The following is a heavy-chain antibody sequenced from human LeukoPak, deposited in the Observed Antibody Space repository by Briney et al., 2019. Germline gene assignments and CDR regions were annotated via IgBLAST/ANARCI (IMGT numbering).Heavy chain of an antibody. Sequence: PGGSLRLSCAASGFTFSSYAMSWVRQAPGKGLEWVSAISGSGGSTYYADSVKGRFTISRDNSKNTLYLQMNSLRAEDTAVYYCAEEFREGDYYYRMDVWGTGTTVTGSS. V-gene: IGHV3-23*01. D-gene: IGHD3-10*01. CDR1: GFTFSSYA. J-gene: IGHJ6*04. CDR2: ISGSGGST. CDR3: AEEFREGDYYYRMDV.